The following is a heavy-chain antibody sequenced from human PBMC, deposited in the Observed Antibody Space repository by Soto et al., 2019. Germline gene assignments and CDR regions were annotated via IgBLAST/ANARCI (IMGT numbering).Heavy chain of an antibody. CDR3: ARDIEPPGLFFDY. Sequence: PGGSLRLSCAASGFSFSDYYMSWIRQAPGKGLEWVSYIDFSSNSIYYADSVKGRFTISRDNAKNSLCLQMNSLRAEDTAVYYCARDIEPPGLFFDYWGQGTLVTVSS. CDR2: IDFSSNSI. V-gene: IGHV3-11*01. J-gene: IGHJ4*02. D-gene: IGHD6-13*01. CDR1: GFSFSDYY.